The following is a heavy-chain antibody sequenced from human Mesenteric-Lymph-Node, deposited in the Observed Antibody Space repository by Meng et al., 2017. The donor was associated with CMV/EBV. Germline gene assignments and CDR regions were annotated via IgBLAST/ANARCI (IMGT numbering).Heavy chain of an antibody. CDR2: ISSSGSTI. D-gene: IGHD4-23*01. CDR3: ARDLIPGGNFIYYYYYGMDV. Sequence: GESLKISCAASGFTFSSYEMNWVRQAPGKGLKWVSYISSSGSTIYYADSVKGRFTISRDNAKNSLYLQMNSLRAEDTAVYYCARDLIPGGNFIYYYYYGMDVWGQGTTVTVSS. J-gene: IGHJ6*02. V-gene: IGHV3-48*03. CDR1: GFTFSSYE.